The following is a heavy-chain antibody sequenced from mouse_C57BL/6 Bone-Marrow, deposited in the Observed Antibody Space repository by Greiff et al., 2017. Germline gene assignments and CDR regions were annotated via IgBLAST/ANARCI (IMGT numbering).Heavy chain of an antibody. J-gene: IGHJ2*01. V-gene: IGHV3-1*01. Sequence: ESGPGLVKPSQSLSLTCTVTGYSITSGYDWHWIRHFPGNKLEWMGYISYSGSTNYNPSLKSRISITHDTSKNHFFLKLNSVTTEDTATYYCARRSGGNYFDYWGQGTTLTVSS. CDR2: ISYSGST. CDR1: GYSITSGYD. CDR3: ARRSGGNYFDY.